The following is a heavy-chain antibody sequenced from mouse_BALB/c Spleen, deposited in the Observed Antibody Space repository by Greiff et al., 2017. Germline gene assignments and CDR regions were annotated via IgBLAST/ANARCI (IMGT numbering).Heavy chain of an antibody. CDR3: ARNWDVDAMDY. J-gene: IGHJ4*01. Sequence: QVQLQQSGPQLVRPGASVKISCKASGYSFTSYWMHWVKQRPGQGLEWIGMIDPSDSATRLNQKFKDKATLTVDKSSSTAYMQLSSPTSEDSAVYYCARNWDVDAMDYWGQGTSVTVSS. D-gene: IGHD4-1*01. CDR1: GYSFTSYW. CDR2: IDPSDSAT. V-gene: IGHV1-74*01.